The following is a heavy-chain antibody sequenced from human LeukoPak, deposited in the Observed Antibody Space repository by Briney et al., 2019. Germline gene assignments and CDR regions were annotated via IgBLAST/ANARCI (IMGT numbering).Heavy chain of an antibody. Sequence: SETLSLTXTVSGGSINSYYWSWIWQSPGKGLEWIGYIYTSGSTNYNPSLKSRVTISVDTSKNQFSLKLSSVTAADTAVYYCARDAYSSSSIYYYYMDVWGKGTTVTVSS. CDR3: ARDAYSSSSIYYYYMDV. J-gene: IGHJ6*03. CDR2: IYTSGST. V-gene: IGHV4-59*01. CDR1: GGSINSYY. D-gene: IGHD6-6*01.